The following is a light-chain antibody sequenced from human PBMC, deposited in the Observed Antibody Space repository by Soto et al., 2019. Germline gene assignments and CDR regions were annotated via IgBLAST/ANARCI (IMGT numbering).Light chain of an antibody. Sequence: LTQPRSVSGSPGQSVTISCTGTSSDVGGYNFVSWYQHPPGKAPKLMLYDVTNRPSGVPDRFSGSKSDNTASLTISGLQAEDEADYYCCSYAGSDTYVFGTGTKVTVL. CDR2: DVT. J-gene: IGLJ1*01. V-gene: IGLV2-11*01. CDR3: CSYAGSDTYV. CDR1: SSDVGGYNF.